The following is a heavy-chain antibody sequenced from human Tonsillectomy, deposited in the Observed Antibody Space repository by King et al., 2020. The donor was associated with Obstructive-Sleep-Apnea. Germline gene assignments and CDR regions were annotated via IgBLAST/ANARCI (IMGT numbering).Heavy chain of an antibody. V-gene: IGHV4-4*02. Sequence: VQLQESGPGLVKPSGTLSLTCAVSGGSISSSNLLSWVRTPPGKGLGWSGDIYHVGGTHYNPSPQSRVTIPVDKSKNQFSLKLSSVTAAYTAVYYCASIFSVAGTGDYYYYGMDVWGQGTTVTVSS. CDR1: GGSISSSNL. D-gene: IGHD6-19*01. CDR3: ASIFSVAGTGDYYYYGMDV. J-gene: IGHJ6*02. CDR2: IYHVGGT.